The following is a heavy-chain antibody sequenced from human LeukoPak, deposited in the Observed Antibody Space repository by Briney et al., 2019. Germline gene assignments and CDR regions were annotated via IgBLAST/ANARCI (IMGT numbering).Heavy chain of an antibody. CDR2: IKQDGSEK. Sequence: GGSLRLSCATSGSTFSNYWMSWVRQAPGKGLEWVANIKQDGSEKNYVDSVKGRFTISRDNAKNSLYLQMNSLRAEDTAVYFCARGPHRGWSSYYYHWGQGTLVTVSS. D-gene: IGHD3-3*01. CDR1: GSTFSNYW. V-gene: IGHV3-7*01. J-gene: IGHJ4*02. CDR3: ARGPHRGWSSYYYH.